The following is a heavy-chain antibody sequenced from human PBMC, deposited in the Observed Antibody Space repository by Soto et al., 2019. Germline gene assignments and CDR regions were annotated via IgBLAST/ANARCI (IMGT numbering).Heavy chain of an antibody. J-gene: IGHJ4*02. D-gene: IGHD5-18*01. CDR2: IYFSGST. CDR3: ARSPHIQLWSYPSDY. CDR1: GGSISSGGYY. Sequence: QVQLQESGPGLVKPSQTLSLTCTVSGGSISSGGYYWSWIRQHPGKGLEWIGYIYFSGSTYYNPSLKSRVTISVDTSKNQFSLKLSSVTAADTVVYYCARSPHIQLWSYPSDYWGQGTLVTVSS. V-gene: IGHV4-31*03.